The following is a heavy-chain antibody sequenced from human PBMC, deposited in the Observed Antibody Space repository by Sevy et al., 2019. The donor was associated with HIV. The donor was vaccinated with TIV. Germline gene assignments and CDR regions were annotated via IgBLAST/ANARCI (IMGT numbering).Heavy chain of an antibody. J-gene: IGHJ4*02. V-gene: IGHV3-73*01. CDR3: TSRYYYDSSGYYVGDY. D-gene: IGHD3-22*01. CDR2: IRSKTNSYAT. Sequence: LSLTCAASRFTFSGSAMHWVRPASGKGLEWVGRIRSKTNSYATEYAASGKGRFTISRDDSKNTAYLQMNSLKTEDTAGYYCTSRYYYDSSGYYVGDYWGQGTLVTVSS. CDR1: RFTFSGSA.